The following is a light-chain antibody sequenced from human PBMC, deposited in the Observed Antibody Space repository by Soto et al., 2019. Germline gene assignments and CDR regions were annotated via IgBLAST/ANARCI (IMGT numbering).Light chain of an antibody. V-gene: IGLV2-23*02. Sequence: QSVLTQPASVSGSPGQSITISCTGTSSDVGSYNLVSWYQQHPGKAPKLMIYEVTKRPSGVSNRFSGSKSGNTASLTISGLQAEDEADYYCCSYAAGSSVVFGGGTQLTVL. CDR3: CSYAAGSSVV. J-gene: IGLJ2*01. CDR2: EVT. CDR1: SSDVGSYNL.